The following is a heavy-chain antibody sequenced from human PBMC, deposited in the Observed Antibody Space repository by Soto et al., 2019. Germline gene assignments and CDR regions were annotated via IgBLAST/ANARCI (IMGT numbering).Heavy chain of an antibody. CDR1: GFTFSSYD. V-gene: IGHV3-13*01. Sequence: EVQLVESGGGLVQPGGSLRLSCAASGFTFSSYDMHWVRQATGKGLEWVSAIGTAGDTYYPGSVKGRFTISRENAKNSLYLQMNSLRAGDTAVYYCARSNYDILTGYYYYGMDVWGQGTTVTVSS. D-gene: IGHD3-9*01. CDR3: ARSNYDILTGYYYYGMDV. CDR2: IGTAGDT. J-gene: IGHJ6*02.